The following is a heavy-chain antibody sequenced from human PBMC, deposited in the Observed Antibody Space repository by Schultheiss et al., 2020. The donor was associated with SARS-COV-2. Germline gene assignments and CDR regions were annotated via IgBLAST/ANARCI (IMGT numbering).Heavy chain of an antibody. J-gene: IGHJ4*02. CDR2: IKSETDGGTT. V-gene: IGHV3-15*01. Sequence: GGSLRLSCAASGFTFPDAWMSWVRQAPGKGLEWVGRIKSETDGGTTDYAAPVKGRFTISRDDSKNTLYLQMNSLRAEDTAVYYCARGLRSGYRTVDYWGQGTLVTVSS. D-gene: IGHD3-3*01. CDR1: GFTFPDAW. CDR3: ARGLRSGYRTVDY.